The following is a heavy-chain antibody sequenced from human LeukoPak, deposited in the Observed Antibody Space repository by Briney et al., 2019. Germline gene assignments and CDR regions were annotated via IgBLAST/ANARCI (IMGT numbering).Heavy chain of an antibody. CDR2: ISRRGIST. CDR1: GFTFNTYT. V-gene: IGHV3-23*01. CDR3: AKEVESRYSYFDY. Sequence: PGGSLRLSCAASGFTFNTYTMNWVRQAPGKGLEWISSISRRGISTFYADSVKGRFTISRDDSKNTLYLQMNSLRAEDTAVYYCAKEVESRYSYFDYWGQGTLVTVSS. D-gene: IGHD5-18*01. J-gene: IGHJ4*02.